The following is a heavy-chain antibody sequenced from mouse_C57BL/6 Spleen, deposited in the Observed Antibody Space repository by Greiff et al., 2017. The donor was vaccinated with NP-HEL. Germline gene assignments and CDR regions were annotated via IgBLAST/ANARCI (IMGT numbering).Heavy chain of an antibody. V-gene: IGHV1-76*01. CDR3: ASDGYYVNWAMDY. J-gene: IGHJ4*01. CDR1: GYTFTDYY. Sequence: VQLQQSGAELVRPGASVKLSCKASGYTFTDYYINWVKQRPGQGLEWIARIYPGSGNTYYNEKFKGKATLTAEKSSSTAYMQLSSLTSEDSAVYFCASDGYYVNWAMDYGGQGTSVTVSS. D-gene: IGHD2-3*01. CDR2: IYPGSGNT.